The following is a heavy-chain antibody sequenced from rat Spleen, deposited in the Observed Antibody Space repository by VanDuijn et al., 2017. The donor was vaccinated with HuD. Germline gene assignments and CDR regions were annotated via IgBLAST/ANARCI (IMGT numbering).Heavy chain of an antibody. CDR2: IIYDGSRT. V-gene: IGHV5S10*01. CDR1: GFTFSDYN. Sequence: EVQLVESGGGLVQPGRSLKLSCAASGFTFSDYNMAWVRQAPKKGLEWVATIIYDGSRTYYRDSVKGRFTISRDNAKSTLYLQRDSLRSEDTATYYCATHTTGIPLFAYWGQGTLVTVSS. D-gene: IGHD1-9*01. CDR3: ATHTTGIPLFAY. J-gene: IGHJ3*01.